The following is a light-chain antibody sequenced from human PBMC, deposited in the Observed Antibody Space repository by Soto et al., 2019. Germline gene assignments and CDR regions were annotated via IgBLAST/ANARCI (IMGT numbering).Light chain of an antibody. V-gene: IGKV1D-13*01. CDR2: AAS. J-gene: IGKJ5*01. CDR1: QGIESS. Sequence: AILLTQSPSSLSASLGDRVTITCRASQGIESSFAWYQEKPGKAPKLLIYAASSLQSGVPSRFRGSGSGTDFTLTISSLQPEDFETYYCQQLHDYPITFGQGARLEIK. CDR3: QQLHDYPIT.